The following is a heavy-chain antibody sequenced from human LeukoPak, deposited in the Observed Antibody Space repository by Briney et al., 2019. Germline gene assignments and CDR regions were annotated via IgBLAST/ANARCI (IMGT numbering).Heavy chain of an antibody. J-gene: IGHJ4*02. D-gene: IGHD3-22*01. Sequence: PGGSLRLSCAASGFTFSNYAMSWVRQPPGKGLEWVSAISATGPYYADSVKGRFTISRDNSKNTVYLQMHSLRAGDTAIYYCAKERDDYNTVFDFWGQGTLVTVSS. V-gene: IGHV3-23*01. CDR3: AKERDDYNTVFDF. CDR2: ISATGP. CDR1: GFTFSNYA.